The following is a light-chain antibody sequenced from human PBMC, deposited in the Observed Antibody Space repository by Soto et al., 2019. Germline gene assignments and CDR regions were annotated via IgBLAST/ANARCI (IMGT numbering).Light chain of an antibody. CDR3: CSYAGSYTWV. V-gene: IGLV2-11*01. CDR1: SSDVGDYNY. Sequence: QSALTQPRSVSGSAGQSVTISCTRTSSDVGDYNYVSWYQQDPGKAPKLLIYAVNMRPSGVPDRFSGSKSGNTASLTISGLQAEDEADYSCCSYAGSYTWVFGGGTKLTVL. J-gene: IGLJ3*02. CDR2: AVN.